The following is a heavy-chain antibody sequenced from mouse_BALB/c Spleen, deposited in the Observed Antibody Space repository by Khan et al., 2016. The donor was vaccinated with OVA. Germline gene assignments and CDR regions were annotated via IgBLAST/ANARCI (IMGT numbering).Heavy chain of an antibody. CDR1: GFSLTGYG. CDR3: ARAYYGNYREAMDY. Sequence: QVQLKESGPGLVAPSQSLSITCTVSGFSLTGYGVNWVRQPPGKGLEWLGMIWGDGSTDYNSALKSRLNLSKDNSKSHVFLKMNSLQTGDTARYYCARAYYGNYREAMDYWGQGTSVTVSS. J-gene: IGHJ4*01. V-gene: IGHV2-6-7*01. D-gene: IGHD2-10*01. CDR2: IWGDGST.